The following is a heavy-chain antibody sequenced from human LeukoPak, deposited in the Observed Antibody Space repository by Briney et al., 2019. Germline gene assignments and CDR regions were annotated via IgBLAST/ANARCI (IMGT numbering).Heavy chain of an antibody. CDR1: GFTFPSYT. J-gene: IGHJ4*02. Sequence: GGALRLSCAASGFTFPSYTMNCVRQASGRGLEWISDISGSSSNIFSAESAKGRFTVSRDNVNNALYLQLRSLRAEDTAVYYSVRDQYYDASGNDWGQGTLVTVSS. CDR2: ISGSSSNI. D-gene: IGHD3-22*01. CDR3: VRDQYYDASGND. V-gene: IGHV3-48*04.